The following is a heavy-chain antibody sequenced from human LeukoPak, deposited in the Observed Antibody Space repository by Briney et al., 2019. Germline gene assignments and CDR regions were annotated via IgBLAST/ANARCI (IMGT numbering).Heavy chain of an antibody. CDR1: GYTLTELS. D-gene: IGHD3-3*01. CDR3: ATARYDFWSGYYQYYFDC. J-gene: IGHJ4*02. Sequence: ASVKVSCKVSGYTLTELSMHWVRQAPGKGLEWMGGFDPEDGETTYAQKFQGRVTMTEDTSTDTAYMELSSLRSEDTAVYYCATARYDFWSGYYQYYFDCWGQGTLVTVSS. CDR2: FDPEDGET. V-gene: IGHV1-24*01.